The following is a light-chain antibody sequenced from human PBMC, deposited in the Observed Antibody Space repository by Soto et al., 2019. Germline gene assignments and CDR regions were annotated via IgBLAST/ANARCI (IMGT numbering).Light chain of an antibody. J-gene: IGKJ5*01. CDR2: DAS. Sequence: EIVLTQSPATLSLSPVERATLSGRASQSVSSYLAWYQQKPGQAPRLLIYDASNRATGIPDRFSGSGSGTDFTLIISRLEPEDFALYYCQQYVSQPITFGQGTRLEIK. CDR1: QSVSSY. V-gene: IGKV3-11*01. CDR3: QQYVSQPIT.